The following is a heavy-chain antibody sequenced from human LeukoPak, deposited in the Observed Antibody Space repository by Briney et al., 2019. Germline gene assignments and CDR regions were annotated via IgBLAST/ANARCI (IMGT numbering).Heavy chain of an antibody. V-gene: IGHV3-23*01. Sequence: PGGSLRLSCAASGFTFSSYAMSWVRQAPGKGLEWVSAISGSGGSTYYADSVKGRFTISRDNSKNTLYLQMNSPRAEDTAVYYCARSLEDTAAGTAPFDYWGQGTLVTVSS. CDR1: GFTFSSYA. CDR2: ISGSGGST. CDR3: ARSLEDTAAGTAPFDY. D-gene: IGHD6-13*01. J-gene: IGHJ4*02.